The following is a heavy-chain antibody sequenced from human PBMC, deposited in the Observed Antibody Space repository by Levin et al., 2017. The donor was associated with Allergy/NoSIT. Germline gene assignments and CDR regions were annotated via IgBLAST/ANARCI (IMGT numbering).Heavy chain of an antibody. Sequence: ASVKVSCKASGYTFTSYGISWVRQAPGQGLEWMGWISAYNGNTNYAQKLQGRVTMTTDTSTSTAYMELRSLRSDDTAVYYCAAVVVPAALRADAFDIWGQGTMVTVSS. CDR3: AAVVVPAALRADAFDI. D-gene: IGHD2-2*01. J-gene: IGHJ3*02. CDR1: GYTFTSYG. V-gene: IGHV1-18*01. CDR2: ISAYNGNT.